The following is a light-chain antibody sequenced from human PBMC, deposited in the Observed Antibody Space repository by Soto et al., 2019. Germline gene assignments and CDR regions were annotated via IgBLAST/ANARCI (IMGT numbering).Light chain of an antibody. J-gene: IGLJ1*01. Sequence: SALTQPASVSGSPGQSITISCTGTSSDVGSYNRVSWYQQHPDEAPKIMIYEVNNRPSGVSTRFSGSKSGNTASLTISGLQAEDEADYYCTSYTNSNTYVFGTGTKVTVL. CDR2: EVN. CDR3: TSYTNSNTYV. CDR1: SSDVGSYNR. V-gene: IGLV2-14*01.